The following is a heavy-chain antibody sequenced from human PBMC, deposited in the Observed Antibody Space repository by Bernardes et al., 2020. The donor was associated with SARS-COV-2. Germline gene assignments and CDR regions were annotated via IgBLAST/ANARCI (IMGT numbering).Heavy chain of an antibody. Sequence: AAVKVSCKASGYTFTGYYIHWVRQAPGQGLEWMGWINPNSGGTTNYAQSFQGRVTMTRDTSISTAYMELAKLTSDDTAVYYCARCRYDSTFSSFHGMDVWGQGTTVTVSS. CDR2: INPNSGGTT. D-gene: IGHD3-16*01. CDR1: GYTFTGYY. CDR3: ARCRYDSTFSSFHGMDV. J-gene: IGHJ6*02. V-gene: IGHV1-2*02.